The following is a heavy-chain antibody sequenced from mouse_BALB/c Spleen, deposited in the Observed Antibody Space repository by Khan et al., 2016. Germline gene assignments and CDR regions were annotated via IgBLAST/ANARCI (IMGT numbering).Heavy chain of an antibody. J-gene: IGHJ2*01. CDR1: GYTFTSYW. CDR2: INPSTGYT. V-gene: IGHV1-7*01. CDR3: ARPDGSSDFDY. D-gene: IGHD1-1*01. Sequence: QVQLQQPGAELAKPGASVKMSCKASGYTFTSYWMHWVKQRPGQGLEWIGYINPSTGYTEYNQKFKDKATLTADKSSSTAYMQLSSLTSEDSAVYYCARPDGSSDFDYWGRGTTLTVAS.